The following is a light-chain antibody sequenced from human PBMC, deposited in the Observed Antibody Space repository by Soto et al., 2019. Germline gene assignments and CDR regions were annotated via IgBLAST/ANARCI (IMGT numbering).Light chain of an antibody. CDR3: QSYDNSLSGVV. CDR2: DND. Sequence: QPVLTQPPSVSGAPGQRIIISCTGSSSNIGAGFDVHWYQHLPGTAPKLLVYDNDNRPSGLPARFSDSRSGTSASLAITSLQADDEADYYCQSYDNSLSGVVXGGGTKLTVL. J-gene: IGLJ2*01. V-gene: IGLV1-40*01. CDR1: SSNIGAGFD.